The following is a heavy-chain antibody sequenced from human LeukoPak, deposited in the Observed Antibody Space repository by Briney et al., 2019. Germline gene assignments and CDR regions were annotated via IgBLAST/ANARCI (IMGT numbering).Heavy chain of an antibody. V-gene: IGHV4-59*01. D-gene: IGHD2-21*01. CDR2: IYYSGST. Sequence: PPETLSLTCTVSGGSISSYYWSWIRQPPGKGLEWIGYIYYSGSTNYNPSLKSRVTISVDTSKNQFSLKLSSVTAADTAVYYCARVGPSGGDGDDAFDIWGQGTMVTVSS. CDR3: ARVGPSGGDGDDAFDI. J-gene: IGHJ3*02. CDR1: GGSISSYY.